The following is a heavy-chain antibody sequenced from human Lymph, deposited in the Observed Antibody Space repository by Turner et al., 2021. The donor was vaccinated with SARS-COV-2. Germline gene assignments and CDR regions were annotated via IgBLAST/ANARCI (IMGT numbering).Heavy chain of an antibody. Sequence: EVQLVESGGGLVNLGGSLRLSCAAPGFTFSTYSMNWVRQAPGKGLEWISSISSSSSYIYYADSVKGRFTISRDDAKNSLYLQMNSLRAEDTAVYYCARDIPTTADYFDYWGQGTLVTVSS. CDR2: ISSSSSYI. J-gene: IGHJ4*02. CDR1: GFTFSTYS. CDR3: ARDIPTTADYFDY. D-gene: IGHD4-17*01. V-gene: IGHV3-21*01.